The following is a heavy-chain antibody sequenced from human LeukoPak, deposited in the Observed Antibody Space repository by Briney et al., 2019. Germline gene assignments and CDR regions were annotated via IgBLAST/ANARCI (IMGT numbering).Heavy chain of an antibody. CDR1: VGTFSSYA. V-gene: IGHV1-69*05. CDR2: IIPIFGTA. J-gene: IGHJ4*02. Sequence: SVKVSFKSSVGTFSSYAISWVRQAPGQGLEWMGGIIPIFGTANYAQKFQGRVTITTDESTSTAYMELSSLRSEDTAVYYCASGFLGIVGYCSSTSCFRHPFDYWGQGTLVTVSS. D-gene: IGHD2-2*01. CDR3: ASGFLGIVGYCSSTSCFRHPFDY.